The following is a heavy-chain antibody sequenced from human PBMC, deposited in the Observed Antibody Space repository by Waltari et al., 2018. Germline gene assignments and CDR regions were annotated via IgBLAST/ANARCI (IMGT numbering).Heavy chain of an antibody. Sequence: QVHLQESGPGLMKPSETLSLTCTVSGASVNNNSFYWSWIRQPPGKGLEWIGYIYYSGSTKSNPSLKRRVTRSMDTAKNQFSLELRSVTPADTALYYCARGNVNFVLAFDYWGRGNLVTVSP. CDR2: IYYSGST. J-gene: IGHJ4*02. V-gene: IGHV4-61*01. CDR1: GASVNNNSFY. D-gene: IGHD3-3*01. CDR3: ARGNVNFVLAFDY.